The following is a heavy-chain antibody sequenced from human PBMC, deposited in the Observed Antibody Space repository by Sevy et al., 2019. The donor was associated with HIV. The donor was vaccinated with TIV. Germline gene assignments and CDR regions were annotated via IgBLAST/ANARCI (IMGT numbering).Heavy chain of an antibody. CDR2: VKQDMSEK. D-gene: IGHD3-22*01. J-gene: IGHJ4*02. CDR1: GFTFSSNW. Sequence: GGSLRLSCATSGFTFSSNWMTWVRQAPGKGLEWAANVKQDMSEKYYADSVKGRFTISRDNAKNSLYLEMNSLRAEDTAVYYCARAQQITMLVVIGGLYFDFWGQGTLVTVSS. V-gene: IGHV3-7*01. CDR3: ARAQQITMLVVIGGLYFDF.